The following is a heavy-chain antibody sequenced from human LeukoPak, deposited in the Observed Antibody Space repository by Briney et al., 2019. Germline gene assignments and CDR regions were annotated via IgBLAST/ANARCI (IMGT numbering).Heavy chain of an antibody. CDR2: IRYDGSNK. CDR3: AKQYGVVKGPFDY. V-gene: IGHV3-30*02. J-gene: IGHJ4*02. CDR1: GFTFSSYG. D-gene: IGHD3-3*01. Sequence: PGGSLRLSRAASGFTFSSYGMHWVRQAPGKGLEWVAFIRYDGSNKYYADSVKGRFTISRDNSKNTLYLQMNSLRAEDTAVYYCAKQYGVVKGPFDYWGQGTLVTVSS.